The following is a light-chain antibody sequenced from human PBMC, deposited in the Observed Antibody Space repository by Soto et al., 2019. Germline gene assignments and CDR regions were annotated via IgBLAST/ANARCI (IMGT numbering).Light chain of an antibody. J-gene: IGLJ2*01. CDR1: SSDVGGYNY. CDR3: SSYTTSDTLV. CDR2: DVS. V-gene: IGLV2-14*01. Sequence: QSALTQPASVSGSPGQSITISCTGTSSDVGGYNYVSWYQQHPGKAPKLMIYDVSIRPSGVSHRFSGSKSDNTASLTISGLQAEDEADYYCSSYTTSDTLVFGGGTKVTVL.